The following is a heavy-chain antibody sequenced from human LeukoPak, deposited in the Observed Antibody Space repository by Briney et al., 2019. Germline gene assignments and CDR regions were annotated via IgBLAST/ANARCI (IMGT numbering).Heavy chain of an antibody. CDR3: ARVDDY. Sequence: SETLSLTCTVSGGSINSYYWSWIRQTPEKGLEWIGYMSYSGRSDYGPSLKSRVTMSVDTSKNQFSLKLSSVTAADTAVYYCARVDDYRGQGTLVTVSS. CDR2: MSYSGRS. J-gene: IGHJ4*02. CDR1: GGSINSYY. V-gene: IGHV4-59*12.